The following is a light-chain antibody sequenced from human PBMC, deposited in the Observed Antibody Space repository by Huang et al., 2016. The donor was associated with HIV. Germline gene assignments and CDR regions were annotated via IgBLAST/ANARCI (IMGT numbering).Light chain of an antibody. V-gene: IGKV3-20*01. CDR2: GAS. J-gene: IGKJ5*01. CDR1: QSVSSNY. Sequence: DIVFPPSPCTLSLSPGDSATLSCRASQSVSSNYLAWYQQKPGQAPRRLIYGASSRASGVADRFSGSESETDFTLTISRLEPEECAVYYCQQYGSSLITFGQGTRREIK. CDR3: QQYGSSLIT.